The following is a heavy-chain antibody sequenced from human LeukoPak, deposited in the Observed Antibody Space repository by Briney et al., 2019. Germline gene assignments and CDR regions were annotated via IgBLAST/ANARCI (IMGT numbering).Heavy chain of an antibody. CDR3: AKDPMVWGLTYED. CDR2: ISGSGGST. D-gene: IGHD3-10*01. V-gene: IGHV3-23*01. Sequence: GGSLRLSCAASGFTFSSYAMTWVRQAPGKGLEWVSAISGSGGSTYYADSVKGRFTISRDNSKNTLYLQINSLRAEDTAVYYCAKDPMVWGLTYEDWGQGTLVTVSS. J-gene: IGHJ1*01. CDR1: GFTFSSYA.